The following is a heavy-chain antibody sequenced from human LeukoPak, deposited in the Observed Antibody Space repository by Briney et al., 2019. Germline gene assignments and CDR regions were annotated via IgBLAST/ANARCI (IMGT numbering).Heavy chain of an antibody. CDR1: GFILSDYY. D-gene: IGHD3-16*01. CDR2: ISSSGSTI. J-gene: IGHJ5*02. CDR3: ASEATFGGFINWFDP. V-gene: IGHV3-11*04. Sequence: PGGSLRLSCAASGFILSDYYMSWVRHAPGKWLEWVSYISSSGSTIYYADSVKGRFTNYMDNDKNSLYLQMNSLRAEDTAVYYCASEATFGGFINWFDPWGEGTLVTVSS.